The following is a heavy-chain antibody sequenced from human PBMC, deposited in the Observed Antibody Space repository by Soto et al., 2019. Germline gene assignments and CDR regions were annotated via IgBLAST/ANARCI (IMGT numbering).Heavy chain of an antibody. J-gene: IGHJ4*02. CDR3: AREHGGNSEAFDY. Sequence: PGGSLRLSCAASGFTVSSNYMSWVRQAPGKGLEWVSVIYSGGSTYYADSVKGRFTISRDNSKNTLYLQMNSLRAEDTAVYYCAREHGGNSEAFDYWGQGTLVTVSS. CDR1: GFTVSSNY. CDR2: IYSGGST. V-gene: IGHV3-53*01. D-gene: IGHD2-21*02.